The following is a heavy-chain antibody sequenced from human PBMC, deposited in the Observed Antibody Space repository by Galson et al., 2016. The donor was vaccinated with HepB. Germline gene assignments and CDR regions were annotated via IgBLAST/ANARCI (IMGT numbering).Heavy chain of an antibody. J-gene: IGHJ4*02. CDR1: GYSFTSDG. V-gene: IGHV1-18*04. CDR3: AREGVCSDGSCYSGFDY. Sequence: SVKVSCKASGYSFTSDGISWVRQAPGQGLEWMGWVSPYNGNSSYAQKFQGRVTMTTDTSTNTAYVELRSLRSDDTAVYYCAREGVCSDGSCYSGFDYWGQGTPVTVSS. D-gene: IGHD2-15*01. CDR2: VSPYNGNS.